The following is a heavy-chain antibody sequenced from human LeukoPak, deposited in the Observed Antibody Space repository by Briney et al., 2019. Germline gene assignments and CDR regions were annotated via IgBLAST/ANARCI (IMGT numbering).Heavy chain of an antibody. Sequence: SETLSLTCTVSGDSISSSSYYWGWIRQPPGKGLEWIGSIYYSGSTYYNPSLKSRVTISVDTAKNQFSLKLSSVTAADTAVYYCAREGNYFDYWGQGTLVTVSS. D-gene: IGHD6-13*01. CDR2: IYYSGST. CDR3: AREGNYFDY. J-gene: IGHJ4*02. CDR1: GDSISSSSYY. V-gene: IGHV4-39*07.